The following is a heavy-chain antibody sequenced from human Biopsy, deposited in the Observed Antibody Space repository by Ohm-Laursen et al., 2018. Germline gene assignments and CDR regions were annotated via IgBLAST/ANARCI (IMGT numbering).Heavy chain of an antibody. V-gene: IGHV3-30*18. D-gene: IGHD3-10*01. CDR1: GFTLTDSG. J-gene: IGHJ4*02. Sequence: RSLRLSCTASGFTLTDSGVHWVRQAPGKGLEWVALISYDGSYKNYGDSVKGRFTISRDNSKNTLYLQMNSLRPEDTAVYYCAKQEGVAYGDIDYWGQGILVTVSS. CDR3: AKQEGVAYGDIDY. CDR2: ISYDGSYK.